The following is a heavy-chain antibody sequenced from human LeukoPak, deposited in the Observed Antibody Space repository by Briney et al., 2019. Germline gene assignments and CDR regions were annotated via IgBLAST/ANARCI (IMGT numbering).Heavy chain of an antibody. CDR3: TKDKSARSSYGDAFDI. CDR2: VGWHGGSI. Sequence: GRSLRLSCVASGFMLDDYAIHWVRQAPAKGLEWVSGVGWHGGSIGYADSVKGRFTVSRDNAKRSLYLQMNSLRAEDTALYYCTKDKSARSSYGDAFDIWGQGTVVTVSS. V-gene: IGHV3-9*01. D-gene: IGHD6-6*01. CDR1: GFMLDDYA. J-gene: IGHJ3*02.